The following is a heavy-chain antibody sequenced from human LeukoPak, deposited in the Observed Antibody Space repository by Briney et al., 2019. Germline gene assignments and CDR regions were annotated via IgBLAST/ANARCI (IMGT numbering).Heavy chain of an antibody. CDR2: IYFTGST. D-gene: IGHD6-25*01. CDR3: ASHSDSRVGLYY. CDR1: GGSISSSSYY. V-gene: IGHV4-39*02. J-gene: IGHJ4*02. Sequence: SETLSLTCTVSGGSISSSSYYWGWIRQPPGKGLEWLGSIYFTGSTYYNPSLKSRVTISEDTSKKHFSLKLSSVNAADTAVYFCASHSDSRVGLYYWGQGTLVTVSS.